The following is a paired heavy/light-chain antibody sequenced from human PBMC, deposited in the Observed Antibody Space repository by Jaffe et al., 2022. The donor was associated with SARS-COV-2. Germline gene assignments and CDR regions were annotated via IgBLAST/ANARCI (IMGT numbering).Light chain of an antibody. CDR2: WAS. CDR3: QQYYSTPWT. Sequence: DIVMTQSPDSLAVSLGERATINCKSSQSVLYGSNNRNYLAWYQQKPGQPPKLLIYWASTRESGVPDRFSGSGSGTDFTLTISSLQAEDVAVYYCQQYYSTPWTFGQGTKVEIK. V-gene: IGKV4-1*01. J-gene: IGKJ1*01. CDR1: QSVLYGSNNRNY.
Heavy chain of an antibody. J-gene: IGHJ4*02. CDR2: IKEDGSED. CDR1: GFTFNNYW. D-gene: IGHD3-22*01. V-gene: IGHV3-7*01. CDR3: ATPLAGFYYDSSGYWGPWDY. Sequence: EVQLVESGGGLVQPGGSLRLSCAASGFTFNNYWMSWVRQAPGKGLEWVANIKEDGSEDYYVDSVRGRFTISRDNAKNSLYLQMNSLRAEDTAVYYCATPLAGFYYDSSGYWGPWDYWGQGTLVTVSS.